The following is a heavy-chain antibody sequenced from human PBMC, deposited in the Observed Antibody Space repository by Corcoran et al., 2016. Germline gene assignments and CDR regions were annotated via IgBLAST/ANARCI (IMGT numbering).Heavy chain of an antibody. CDR1: GYTFTSYD. D-gene: IGHD4-17*01. V-gene: IGHV1-8*01. CDR2: MSPNSGNT. CDR3: GRDYGGNSGWFDP. J-gene: IGHJ5*02. Sequence: QVQLVQSGAEVKEPGASVKVSCKASGYTFTSYDINWVRQATGQGLEWLGWMSPNSGNTGDAQKFQGRLSMTRDTSIGTAYMELSSLRSEDTSGDYCGRDYGGNSGWFDPWGQGTLVTVSS.